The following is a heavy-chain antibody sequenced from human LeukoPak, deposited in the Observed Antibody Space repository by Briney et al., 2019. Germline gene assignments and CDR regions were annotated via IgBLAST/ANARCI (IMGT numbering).Heavy chain of an antibody. CDR3: ARETSSAFDY. V-gene: IGHV3-33*01. CDR1: GFTFRSYG. D-gene: IGHD3-22*01. CDR2: IWFDGSNE. Sequence: GWSLRLSCAASGFTFRSYGMHWVRQAPGKGVEWVAIIWFDGSNEYYADSVKGRFTISRDNSKNTLYLQMNSLRAEDTAVYYCARETSSAFDYWGQGTLVTVSS. J-gene: IGHJ4*02.